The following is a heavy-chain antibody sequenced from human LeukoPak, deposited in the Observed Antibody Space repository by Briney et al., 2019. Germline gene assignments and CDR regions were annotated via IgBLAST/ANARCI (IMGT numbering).Heavy chain of an antibody. CDR3: ARRATSERGHSYGLDY. Sequence: PGGSLRLSCAASGFTFSSYSMNWVRQAPGKGLEWVSSISGSSSYIYYADSVKGRFTISRHNAKNSLYLQMNSLRAEDTAVYYCARRATSERGHSYGLDYWGQGTLVTVSS. V-gene: IGHV3-21*01. J-gene: IGHJ4*02. D-gene: IGHD5-18*01. CDR1: GFTFSSYS. CDR2: ISGSSSYI.